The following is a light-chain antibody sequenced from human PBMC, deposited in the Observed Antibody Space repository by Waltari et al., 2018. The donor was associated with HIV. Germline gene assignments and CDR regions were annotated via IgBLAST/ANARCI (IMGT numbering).Light chain of an antibody. CDR1: SRAVGGYNL. Sequence: QSALTQPAPVSGSPGQSITIPCTGTSRAVGGYNLVSWYQQHPGKAPNLMIYEVSKRPSGVSNRFSGSKSGNTASLTISGLQAEDEADYYCCSYAGSWVFGGGTKLTVL. J-gene: IGLJ3*02. V-gene: IGLV2-23*02. CDR2: EVS. CDR3: CSYAGSWV.